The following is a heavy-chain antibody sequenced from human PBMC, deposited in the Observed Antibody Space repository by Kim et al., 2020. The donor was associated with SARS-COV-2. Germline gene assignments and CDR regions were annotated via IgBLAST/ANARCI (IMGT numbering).Heavy chain of an antibody. CDR3: ARVPYCTNGVCYQPPFSVDY. D-gene: IGHD2-8*01. CDR1: GGSFSGYY. J-gene: IGHJ4*02. CDR2: INHSGST. V-gene: IGHV4-34*01. Sequence: SETLSLTCAVYGGSFSGYYWSWIRQPPGKGLEWIGEINHSGSTNYNPSLKSRVTISVDTSKNQFSLKLSSVTAADTAVYYCARVPYCTNGVCYQPPFSVDYWGQGTLVTVSS.